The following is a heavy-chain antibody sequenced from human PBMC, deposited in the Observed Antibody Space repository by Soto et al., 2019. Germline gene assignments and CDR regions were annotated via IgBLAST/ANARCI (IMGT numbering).Heavy chain of an antibody. Sequence: QVQLVESGGGVVQPGRSLRLSCAASGFTFSYYAMHWVRQAPGKGLEWVAVISYDGSNKYYADSVKGRFTISRDNSKNTLFLQMNSRRPEDTAVFYCARPYADSSASSTRYFDLWGRGTLVTVSS. CDR2: ISYDGSNK. V-gene: IGHV3-30*14. CDR1: GFTFSYYA. D-gene: IGHD3-22*01. CDR3: ARPYADSSASSTRYFDL. J-gene: IGHJ2*01.